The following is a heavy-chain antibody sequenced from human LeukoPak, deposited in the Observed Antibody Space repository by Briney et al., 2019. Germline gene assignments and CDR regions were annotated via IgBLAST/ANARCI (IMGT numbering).Heavy chain of an antibody. CDR3: ARGNRIAVAGTFDY. CDR1: GGSVSSGSYY. Sequence: PSETLSLTCIVSGGSVSSGSYYWSWIRQPPGKGLEWIGYIYNGGSTTYNPSLKSRVTISVDTSKNQFSLKLSSVTAADTAVYYCARGNRIAVAGTFDYWGQGTLVTVSS. V-gene: IGHV4-61*01. J-gene: IGHJ4*02. CDR2: IYNGGST. D-gene: IGHD6-19*01.